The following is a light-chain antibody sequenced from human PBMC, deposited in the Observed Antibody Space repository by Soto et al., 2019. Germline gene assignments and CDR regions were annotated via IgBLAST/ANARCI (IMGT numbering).Light chain of an antibody. V-gene: IGKV1-5*03. J-gene: IGKJ1*01. Sequence: DVQMTQSPSTLSASIGDRVTITCRASQRIDPWLAWFQQKPGKAPKVLIYKTSTLQSGVPSRFSAGGSGTEFTLTISSLQPDDFATSYCQQYDGDSPWTFGQGTKVDI. CDR2: KTS. CDR1: QRIDPW. CDR3: QQYDGDSPWT.